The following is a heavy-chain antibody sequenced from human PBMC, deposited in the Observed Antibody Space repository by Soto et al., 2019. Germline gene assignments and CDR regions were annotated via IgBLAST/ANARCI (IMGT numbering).Heavy chain of an antibody. CDR3: ARGGNGYENWPPYYYYGMDV. D-gene: IGHD5-12*01. CDR2: IKQDGGQT. CDR1: GFTFDSYW. V-gene: IGHV3-7*01. J-gene: IGHJ6*02. Sequence: GGSLRLSCAASGFTFDSYWMTWVRQAPGKGLEWVAHIKQDGGQTYYVDSVKGRFTISRDNAKTSLYLQMNSLRAEDTSVYFCARGGNGYENWPPYYYYGMDVWGQGTTVTVSS.